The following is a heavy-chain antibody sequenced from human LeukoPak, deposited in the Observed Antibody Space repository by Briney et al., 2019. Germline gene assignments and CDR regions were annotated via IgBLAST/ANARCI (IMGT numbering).Heavy chain of an antibody. D-gene: IGHD6-19*01. J-gene: IGHJ4*02. V-gene: IGHV3-9*01. CDR3: AKVRSGWYIDY. CDR1: GFTFDDYA. Sequence: GGPLRLSCAAPGFTFDDYAMHWVRQAPGKGLEWVSGISWNSGSIGYADSVKGRFTISRDNAKNSLYLQMNSLRAEDTALYYCAKVRSGWYIDYWGQGTLVTVSS. CDR2: ISWNSGSI.